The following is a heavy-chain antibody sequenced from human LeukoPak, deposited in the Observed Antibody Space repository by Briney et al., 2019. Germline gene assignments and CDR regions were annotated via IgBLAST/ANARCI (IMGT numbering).Heavy chain of an antibody. J-gene: IGHJ5*02. CDR1: GFTFSTYG. CDR2: ISGSGGST. Sequence: PGGSLRLSCAASGFTFSTYGMSWVHQAPGKGLEWVSAISGSGGSTYYADSVKGRFTISRDNSKNTLYLQMNSLRAEDTAVYYCAKDRGYSYGEKNWFDPWGQGTLVTVSS. D-gene: IGHD5-18*01. CDR3: AKDRGYSYGEKNWFDP. V-gene: IGHV3-23*01.